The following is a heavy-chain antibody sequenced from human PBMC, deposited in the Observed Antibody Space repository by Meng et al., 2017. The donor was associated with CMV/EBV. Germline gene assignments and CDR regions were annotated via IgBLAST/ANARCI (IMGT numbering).Heavy chain of an antibody. CDR3: ARDPFSRGVVNSAFDY. D-gene: IGHD3-3*01. J-gene: IGHJ4*02. CDR2: IYYSGST. V-gene: IGHV4-39*07. CDR1: GGSISSSSYY. Sequence: ESLKISCTVSGGSISSSSYYWGWIRQPPGKGLEWIGSIYYSGSTYYNPSLKSRVTISVDTSKNQFSLKLSSVTAADTAVYYCARDPFSRGVVNSAFDYWGQGTLVTVSS.